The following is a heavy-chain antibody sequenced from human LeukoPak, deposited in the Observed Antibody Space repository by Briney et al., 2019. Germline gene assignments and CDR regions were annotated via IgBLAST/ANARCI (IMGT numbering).Heavy chain of an antibody. CDR1: GYTFTSYG. Sequence: ASVKVSCKASGYTFTSYGISWVRQAPGQGLELIGWISAYNGNTNYAQKLQGRVTMTTDTSTSTAYMELRSMRSDDTAVYYCARNIYYYDSSGYYADAFDIWGQRTMVTVS. J-gene: IGHJ3*02. V-gene: IGHV1-18*01. CDR2: ISAYNGNT. CDR3: ARNIYYYDSSGYYADAFDI. D-gene: IGHD3-22*01.